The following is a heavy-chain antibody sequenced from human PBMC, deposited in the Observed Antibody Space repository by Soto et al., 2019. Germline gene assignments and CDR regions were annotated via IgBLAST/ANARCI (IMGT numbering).Heavy chain of an antibody. D-gene: IGHD3-3*01. V-gene: IGHV4-31*02. Sequence: SETLSLTCTVSGGSISTGGYYWSWIRQYPWKGLEWLGYIDGSGYTFYNPSLQSRLTLSMDTSKNQFSLKLSSATAADTAVYFCARKQAGFFYGIDYWSQGXLVTVSS. CDR2: IDGSGYT. CDR1: GGSISTGGYY. J-gene: IGHJ4*02. CDR3: ARKQAGFFYGIDY.